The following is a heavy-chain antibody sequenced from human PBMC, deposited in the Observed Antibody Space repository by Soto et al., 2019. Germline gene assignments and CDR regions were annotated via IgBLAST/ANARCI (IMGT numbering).Heavy chain of an antibody. CDR1: GYTFNTYG. CDR2: ISGYSGNS. J-gene: IGHJ4*02. Sequence: ASVKVSCKTSGYTFNTYGISWVRQAPGQGLEWMGWISGYSGNSDYSQKFQGRVTMTRDTSTRIAYMELRGLTSDDTAVYYCARGDTATYTRIPFDHWGQGPVGTVS. V-gene: IGHV1-18*04. D-gene: IGHD5-18*01. CDR3: ARGDTATYTRIPFDH.